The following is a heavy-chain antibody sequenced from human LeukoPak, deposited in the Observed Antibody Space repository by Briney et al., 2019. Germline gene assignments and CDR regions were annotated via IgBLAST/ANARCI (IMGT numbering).Heavy chain of an antibody. Sequence: GGSLRLSCAASGFTFDDYAMHWVRQAPGKGLEWVSGISWNSGSIGYADSVKGRFTISRDNAKNSLYLQMNSLRAEDTALYYCAKDIPAAAAAGFDYWGQGTLVTASS. CDR3: AKDIPAAAAAGFDY. CDR1: GFTFDDYA. J-gene: IGHJ4*02. D-gene: IGHD6-13*01. CDR2: ISWNSGSI. V-gene: IGHV3-9*01.